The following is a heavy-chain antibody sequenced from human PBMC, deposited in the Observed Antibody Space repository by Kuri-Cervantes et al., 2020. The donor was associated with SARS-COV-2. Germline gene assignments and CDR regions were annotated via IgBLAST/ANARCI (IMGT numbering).Heavy chain of an antibody. CDR3: ARGLYYYDSSGYLMGYAFDI. Sequence: SETLSLTCTVSGGSIGTNYWSWIRQSPGKGLEWIGYVYYSGSTNYNPSLKSRVTISVDTSKNQFSLKLSSVTAADTAVYYCARGLYYYDSSGYLMGYAFDIWGQGTMVTVSS. D-gene: IGHD3-22*01. J-gene: IGHJ3*02. V-gene: IGHV4-59*01. CDR1: GGSIGTNY. CDR2: VYYSGST.